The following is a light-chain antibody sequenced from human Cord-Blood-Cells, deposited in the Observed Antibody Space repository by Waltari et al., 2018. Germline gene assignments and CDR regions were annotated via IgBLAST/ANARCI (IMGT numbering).Light chain of an antibody. CDR1: QSVSSY. CDR2: DAS. J-gene: IGKJ3*01. Sequence: EIVLTQSPATLSLSPGDRATLSCRASQSVSSYLACYQQKPGQAPRLLIYDASNAATGIPARFSGSGSGTDFTLTISSLEPEDFAVYYCQQRSNWPPLFTFGPGTKVDIK. V-gene: IGKV3-11*01. CDR3: QQRSNWPPLFT.